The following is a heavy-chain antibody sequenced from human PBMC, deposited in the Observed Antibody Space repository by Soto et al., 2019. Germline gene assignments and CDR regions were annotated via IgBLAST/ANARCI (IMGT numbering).Heavy chain of an antibody. J-gene: IGHJ4*02. Sequence: EVQLVESGGGLVQPGGSLRLSCSASGFTLSSYTMQWVRQAPGKGLEYVSTISTNGGSTYYTDSVKGRFTISRDNSKNTLYLQMSSLRPEDTAVYYCVKDRLTFDYWGQGTLVTVSS. D-gene: IGHD3-10*01. CDR2: ISTNGGST. CDR3: VKDRLTFDY. V-gene: IGHV3-64D*06. CDR1: GFTLSSYT.